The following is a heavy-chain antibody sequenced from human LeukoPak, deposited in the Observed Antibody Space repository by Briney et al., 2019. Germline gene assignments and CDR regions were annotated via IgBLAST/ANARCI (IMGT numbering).Heavy chain of an antibody. CDR3: ARGPYELRFLEWSPPTDY. Sequence: PGGSLRLSCAASGFPVSSNYMSWVRQAPGKGLEWVSVIYSGADTYYTESVKGRFTTSRDNSKNTLYLQMNSLRAEDTAVCYCARGPYELRFLEWSPPTDYWGQGTLVTVSS. V-gene: IGHV3-66*02. CDR1: GFPVSSNY. D-gene: IGHD3-3*01. J-gene: IGHJ4*02. CDR2: IYSGADT.